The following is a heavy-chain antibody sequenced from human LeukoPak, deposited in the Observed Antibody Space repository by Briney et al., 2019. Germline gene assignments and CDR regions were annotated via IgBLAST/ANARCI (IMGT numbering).Heavy chain of an antibody. CDR3: ARTPPGLRGGRELDY. J-gene: IGHJ4*02. V-gene: IGHV3-53*01. CDR2: LTHGGDT. CDR1: GLPITSQY. D-gene: IGHD4-17*01. Sequence: GGSLRLSCAASGLPITSQYMHWVRQAPGKGPEWVSSLTHGGDTYYADSVKGRFTISRDNSKNTLYLQMNSLRAEDTAVYYCARTPPGLRGGRELDYWGQGTLVTVSS.